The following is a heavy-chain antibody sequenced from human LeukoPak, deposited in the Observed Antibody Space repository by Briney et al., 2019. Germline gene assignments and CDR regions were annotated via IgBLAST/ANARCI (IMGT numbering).Heavy chain of an antibody. V-gene: IGHV3-74*01. CDR2: INSDGSST. Sequence: GGSLRFSCAASGFTFSSYWMHWVRQAPGKGLVWVSRINSDGSSTSYADSVKGRFTISRDNAKNTLYLQMNSLRAEDTAVYYCASGILVGGKGVDAFDIWGQGTMVTVSS. CDR1: GFTFSSYW. CDR3: ASGILVGGKGVDAFDI. D-gene: IGHD3-3*01. J-gene: IGHJ3*02.